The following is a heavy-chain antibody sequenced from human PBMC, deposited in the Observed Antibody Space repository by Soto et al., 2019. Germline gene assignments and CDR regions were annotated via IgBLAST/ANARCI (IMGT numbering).Heavy chain of an antibody. D-gene: IGHD3-3*01. J-gene: IGHJ4*02. Sequence: SVKVSCKASGGTFSSYAISWLRQAPGQGLEWMGGIIPIFGTANYAQKFQGRVTITADESTSTAYMELSSLRSEDTAVYYCARGLTYYDFWSGYSRAFDYWGQGTLVTVSS. V-gene: IGHV1-69*13. CDR3: ARGLTYYDFWSGYSRAFDY. CDR1: GGTFSSYA. CDR2: IIPIFGTA.